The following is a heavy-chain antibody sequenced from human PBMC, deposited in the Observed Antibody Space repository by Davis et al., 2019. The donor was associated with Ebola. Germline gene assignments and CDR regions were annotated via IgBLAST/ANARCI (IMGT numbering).Heavy chain of an antibody. CDR3: ARQPNYDFWSGYLGA. D-gene: IGHD3-3*01. Sequence: SETLSLTCTVSGGSISSSSYYWSWIRQPPGKGLEWIGYIYYSGSTNYNPSLKSRVTISVDTSKNQFSLKLSSVTAADTAVYYCARQPNYDFWSGYLGAWGQGTLVTVSS. V-gene: IGHV4-61*05. CDR2: IYYSGST. J-gene: IGHJ5*02. CDR1: GGSISSSSYY.